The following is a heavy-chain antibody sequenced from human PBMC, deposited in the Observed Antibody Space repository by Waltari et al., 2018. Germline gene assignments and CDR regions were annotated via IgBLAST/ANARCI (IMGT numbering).Heavy chain of an antibody. D-gene: IGHD3-10*01. J-gene: IGHJ4*02. CDR3: ARDQAYGSGSYTLYY. V-gene: IGHV1-3*03. Sequence: QVQLVQSGAEVKKPGASVKVSCKASGYTFTSYAMHLVRQAPGQRLEWMGWINAGNGNTKYSQEFQGRVTITRDTSASTAYMELSSLRSEDMAVYYCARDQAYGSGSYTLYYWGQGTLVTVSS. CDR1: GYTFTSYA. CDR2: INAGNGNT.